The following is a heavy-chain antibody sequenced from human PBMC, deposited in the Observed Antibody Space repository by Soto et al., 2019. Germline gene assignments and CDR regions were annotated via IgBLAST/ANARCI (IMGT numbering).Heavy chain of an antibody. V-gene: IGHV3-30*18. CDR3: AKDQSTNSRSYHALDV. Sequence: QVQLVESGGGVVQPGESLRLSCAASELTFSSYAMHWVRQAPGKGLEWVAVVSNDGSNKYYADSVKGRFTISRDNSKNTLNLQMNSLRAEDTAVYYCAKDQSTNSRSYHALDVWGQGTTVTVSS. J-gene: IGHJ6*02. CDR1: ELTFSSYA. D-gene: IGHD2-8*01. CDR2: VSNDGSNK.